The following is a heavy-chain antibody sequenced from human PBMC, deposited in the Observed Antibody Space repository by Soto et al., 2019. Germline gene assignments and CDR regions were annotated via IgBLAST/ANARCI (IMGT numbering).Heavy chain of an antibody. CDR3: ARGDRYNWNYFDY. D-gene: IGHD1-20*01. Sequence: SETLSLTCTVSGGSISSYYWSWIRQPPGKGLEWIGYIYYSGSTNYNPSLKSRVTISVDTSKNQFSLKLSSVTAADTAVYYCARGDRYNWNYFDYWGQGTLVTVSS. V-gene: IGHV4-59*01. J-gene: IGHJ4*02. CDR1: GGSISSYY. CDR2: IYYSGST.